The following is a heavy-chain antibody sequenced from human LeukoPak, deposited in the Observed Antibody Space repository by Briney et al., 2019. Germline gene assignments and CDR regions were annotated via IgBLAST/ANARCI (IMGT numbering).Heavy chain of an antibody. J-gene: IGHJ4*02. V-gene: IGHV3-7*03. Sequence: GGSLRLSCVVSGFSFSKYWMSWVRQAPGKGLEWVANVNQGQSEKYYVDSVKGRFTISRDNAKNSLYLQMNSLRAEDTAVYYCARDPRSIAARSTSGVIDYWGQGTLVTVSS. CDR1: GFSFSKYW. CDR2: VNQGQSEK. CDR3: ARDPRSIAARSTSGVIDY. D-gene: IGHD6-6*01.